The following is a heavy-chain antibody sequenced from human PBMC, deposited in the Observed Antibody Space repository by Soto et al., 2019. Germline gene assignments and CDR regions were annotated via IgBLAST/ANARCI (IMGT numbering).Heavy chain of an antibody. CDR3: ARAPTYSYGSGTPYYFYAMDV. CDR1: GDSVSRYY. V-gene: IGHV4-59*02. Sequence: PSETLSLTCTVSGDSVSRYYWNWIRQPPGKELEWIGYIYNSGSTNYNPSLKSRVTISVDTSKNQFSLTLTSVTAADTAVYYCARAPTYSYGSGTPYYFYAMDVWGQGTTVTVSS. J-gene: IGHJ6*02. D-gene: IGHD3-10*01. CDR2: IYNSGST.